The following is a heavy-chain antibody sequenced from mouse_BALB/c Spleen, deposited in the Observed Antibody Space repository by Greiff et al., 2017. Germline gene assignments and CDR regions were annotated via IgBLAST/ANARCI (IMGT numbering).Heavy chain of an antibody. D-gene: IGHD1-1*01. CDR3: ARRDYGSNAMDY. V-gene: IGHV1S81*02. J-gene: IGHJ4*01. CDR2: INPSNGRT. Sequence: QVQLQQPGAELVKPGASVKLSRKASGYTFTSYWMHWVKQRPGQGLEWIGEINPSNGRTNYNEKFKSKATLTVDKSSSTAYMQLSSLTSEDSAVYYCARRDYGSNAMDYWGQGTSVTVSS. CDR1: GYTFTSYW.